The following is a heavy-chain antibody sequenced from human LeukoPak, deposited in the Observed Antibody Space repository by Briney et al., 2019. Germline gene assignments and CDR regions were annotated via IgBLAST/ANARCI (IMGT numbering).Heavy chain of an antibody. CDR1: GGSISSGDYY. V-gene: IGHV4-30-4*01. CDR2: IYYSGST. CDR3: ARPYYYDSRIDP. Sequence: SETLSLTCTVSGGSISSGDYYWSWIRQPPGKGLEWIGYIYYSGSTYYNPSLKSRVTMSADTSKNQLSLKLSSVTATDTAVYYCARPYYYDSRIDPWGQGILVTVSS. J-gene: IGHJ5*02. D-gene: IGHD3-22*01.